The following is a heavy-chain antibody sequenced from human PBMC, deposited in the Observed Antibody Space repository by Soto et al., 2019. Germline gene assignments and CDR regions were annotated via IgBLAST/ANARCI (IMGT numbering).Heavy chain of an antibody. V-gene: IGHV4-34*01. CDR3: ARFGIPDYGDYFDY. CDR2: INHSGST. Sequence: SETLSLTCAVYGVSFSGYYWIWIRQPPGKGLEWIGEINHSGSTNYNPSLKSRVTISVDTSKNQFSLKLSSVTAADTAVYYCARFGIPDYGDYFDYWGQGTLVTVSS. J-gene: IGHJ4*02. D-gene: IGHD4-17*01. CDR1: GVSFSGYY.